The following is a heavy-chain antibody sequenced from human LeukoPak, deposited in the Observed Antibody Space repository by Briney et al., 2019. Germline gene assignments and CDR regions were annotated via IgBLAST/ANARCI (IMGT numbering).Heavy chain of an antibody. CDR1: GYTFTSYY. V-gene: IGHV1-46*01. CDR2: INPSGGST. J-gene: IGHJ4*02. D-gene: IGHD6-6*01. CDR3: ASVTPSSSLFY. Sequence: GASVKVSCKASGYTFTSYYMHWVRQARGQGLEWMGIINPSGGSTSYAQKFQGRVTMTRDTSTSTVYMERSSLRSEDTAVYYCASVTPSSSLFYWGQGTLVTVSS.